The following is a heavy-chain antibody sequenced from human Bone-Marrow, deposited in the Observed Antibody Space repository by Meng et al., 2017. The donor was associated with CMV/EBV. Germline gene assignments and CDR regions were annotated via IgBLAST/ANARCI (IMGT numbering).Heavy chain of an antibody. CDR2: IRYDGSNK. CDR3: AKELKTIAAAERYGMDV. Sequence: GESLKISCAASGFTFSSYGMHWVRQAPGKGLEWVAFIRYDGSNKYYADSVKGRFTISRDNSKNTLYQQMNSLRAEDTAVYYCAKELKTIAAAERYGMDVWGQGTTVTVSS. D-gene: IGHD6-13*01. V-gene: IGHV3-30*02. J-gene: IGHJ6*02. CDR1: GFTFSSYG.